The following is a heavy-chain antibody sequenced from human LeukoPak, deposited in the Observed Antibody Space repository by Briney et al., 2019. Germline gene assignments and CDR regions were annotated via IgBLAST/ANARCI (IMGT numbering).Heavy chain of an antibody. V-gene: IGHV4-38-2*02. CDR2: IHYSGST. CDR1: GYSISSGFY. Sequence: PSETLSLTCTVSGYSISSGFYWGWIRQPPGKGLEWIGNIHYSGSTSYNPSLKSRVTISVDTSKNQFSLKLTSMTAADTAVYYCARGAFSGWYTPGRYYYYMDVWGKGTTVTISS. J-gene: IGHJ6*03. CDR3: ARGAFSGWYTPGRYYYYMDV. D-gene: IGHD6-19*01.